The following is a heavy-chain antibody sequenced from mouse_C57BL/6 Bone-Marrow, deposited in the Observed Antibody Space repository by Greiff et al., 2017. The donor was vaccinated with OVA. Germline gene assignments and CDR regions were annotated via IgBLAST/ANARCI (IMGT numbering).Heavy chain of an antibody. V-gene: IGHV14-4*01. D-gene: IGHD1-1*01. CDR2: IDPENGDT. CDR1: GFNIKDDY. J-gene: IGHJ4*01. Sequence: EVQLQQSGAELVRPGASVKLSCTASGFNIKDDYMHWVKQRPEQGLEWIGWIDPENGDTEYASKFQGQATITADTSSNTAYLQLSSLTSEDTAVYYCTTPYYYGSNYYAMDYWGQGTSVTVSS. CDR3: TTPYYYGSNYYAMDY.